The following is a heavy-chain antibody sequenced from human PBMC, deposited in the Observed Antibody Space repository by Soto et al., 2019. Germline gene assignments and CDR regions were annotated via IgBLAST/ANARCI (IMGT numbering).Heavy chain of an antibody. Sequence: QVQLQESGPGLVKPSQTLSLTCTVSGGSISSGDYYWSWIRQHPGKGLEWIGYIYYSGNTYFNPSLKSXXTXSXGTSKNQFSLKLSSVTAADTAVYYCARWDGDYVFDYWGQGTLVTVSS. J-gene: IGHJ4*02. CDR2: IYYSGNT. V-gene: IGHV4-31*03. CDR1: GGSISSGDYY. D-gene: IGHD4-17*01. CDR3: ARWDGDYVFDY.